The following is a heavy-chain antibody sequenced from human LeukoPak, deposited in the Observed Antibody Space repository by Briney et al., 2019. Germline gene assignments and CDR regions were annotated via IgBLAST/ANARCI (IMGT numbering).Heavy chain of an antibody. CDR2: ISWNSGSI. CDR1: GFTFDDYA. Sequence: PGGSLRLSCAASGFTFDDYAMHWVRQAPGKGLEGGSGISWNSGSIVYADSVEGRFTISRDNAKNSLYLQMNSLRAEDMALYYCAKDKVFRGQLVTVYFDYWGQGTLVTVSS. D-gene: IGHD6-13*01. V-gene: IGHV3-9*03. J-gene: IGHJ4*02. CDR3: AKDKVFRGQLVTVYFDY.